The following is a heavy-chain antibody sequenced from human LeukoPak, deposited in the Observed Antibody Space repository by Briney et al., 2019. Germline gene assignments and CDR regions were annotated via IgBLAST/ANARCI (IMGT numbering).Heavy chain of an antibody. V-gene: IGHV3-30*02. CDR3: AKDPRGGSPN. CDR2: IRYDGSNK. CDR1: GFTFSSYG. Sequence: GGSLRLSCAASGFTFSSYGMHWVRQAPGKELEGLAFIRYDGSNKYYADSVKGRLTISRDNSKNTLYLKMNSLRAEDMAVYYCAKDPRGGSPNWGQGTLVTVSS. J-gene: IGHJ4*02. D-gene: IGHD3-16*01.